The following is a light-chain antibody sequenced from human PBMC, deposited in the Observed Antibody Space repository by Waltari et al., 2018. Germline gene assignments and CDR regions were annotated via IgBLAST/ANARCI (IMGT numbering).Light chain of an antibody. CDR1: SLRSYY. J-gene: IGLJ2*01. V-gene: IGLV3-19*01. CDR3: NTRDSSADRLV. Sequence: SSELTQDPAVSVALGQTLRITCHGDSLRSYYASWYQQKPGQAPLLVFYGKNNRPSGIPDRFSASSSGNTVSLTITGAQAEDEAYYYCNTRDSSADRLVFGGGTKLTVL. CDR2: GKN.